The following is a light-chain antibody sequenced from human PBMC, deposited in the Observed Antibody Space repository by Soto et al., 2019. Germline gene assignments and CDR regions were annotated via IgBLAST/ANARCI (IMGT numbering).Light chain of an antibody. CDR2: KAS. J-gene: IGKJ1*01. V-gene: IGKV1-5*03. Sequence: DIQMTQSPSTLSASVGDRVTITCRASQSISSYLNWYQHKPGKAPKLLIYKASTLKSGVPSRFSGSGSGTEFTLTISSLQSEDFAVYYCQQYNNWPDKFGQGTKVDIK. CDR1: QSISSY. CDR3: QQYNNWPDK.